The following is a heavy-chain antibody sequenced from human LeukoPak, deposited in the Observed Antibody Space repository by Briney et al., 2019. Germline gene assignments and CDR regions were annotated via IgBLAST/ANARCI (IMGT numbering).Heavy chain of an antibody. V-gene: IGHV4-34*01. CDR1: GGSISSYY. J-gene: IGHJ4*02. Sequence: SETLSLTCTVSGGSISSYYWSWTRQPPGKGLEWIGEINHSGSTNYNPSLKSRVTISVDTSKNQFSLKLSSVTAADTAVYYCARDPSTANDYWGQGTLVTVSS. CDR2: INHSGST. CDR3: ARDPSTANDY.